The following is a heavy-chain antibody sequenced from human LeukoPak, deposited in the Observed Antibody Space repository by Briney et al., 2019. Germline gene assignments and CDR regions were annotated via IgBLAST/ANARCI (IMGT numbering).Heavy chain of an antibody. J-gene: IGHJ4*02. CDR3: ARVGSHLWFGENYYFDY. Sequence: SETLSLTCTVSGGSISSYYWSWIRQPAGKGLEWIGRIYTSGSTNYNPSLKSRVTISVDTSKNQFSLKLSSVTAADTAVYYCARVGSHLWFGENYYFDYWGQGTLVTVSS. V-gene: IGHV4-4*07. D-gene: IGHD3-10*01. CDR1: GGSISSYY. CDR2: IYTSGST.